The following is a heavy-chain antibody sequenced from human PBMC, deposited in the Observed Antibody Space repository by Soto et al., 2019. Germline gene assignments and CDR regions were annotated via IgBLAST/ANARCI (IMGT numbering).Heavy chain of an antibody. CDR3: ASDTVYSCPNDKRGFFFDH. D-gene: IGHD2-15*01. Sequence: QVQLQESGSGLLKPSQTLSLACGVSGDSLKRGFYHWSWIRQTPGKGLQLLWYIDTNGDTHYDLSLLNPLDMSTVTPEISFNLRLTPVTAADTAVYYRASDTVYSCPNDKRGFFFDHSGQGALVSVSS. CDR1: GDSLKRGFYH. J-gene: IGHJ4*02. CDR2: IDTNGDT. V-gene: IGHV4-31*11.